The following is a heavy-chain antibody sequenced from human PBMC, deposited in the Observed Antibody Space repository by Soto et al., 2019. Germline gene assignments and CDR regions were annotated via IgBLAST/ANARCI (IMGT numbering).Heavy chain of an antibody. CDR2: ISGSGSNT. CDR1: GFTFSSYA. CDR3: AKGLSPSYYDILTGPDF. V-gene: IGHV3-23*01. J-gene: IGHJ4*02. Sequence: VQLWESGGGLEQPGGSLRLSCAASGFTFSSYAMNWVRQAPGKGLEWVSVISGSGSNTFYADSVRGRFTISRDNSKKTVYLQMNSLRAEDTAVYYCAKGLSPSYYDILTGPDFWGQGTLVTVSS. D-gene: IGHD3-9*01.